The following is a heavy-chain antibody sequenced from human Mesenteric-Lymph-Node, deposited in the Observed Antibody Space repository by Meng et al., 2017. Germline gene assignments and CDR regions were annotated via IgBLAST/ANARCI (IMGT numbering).Heavy chain of an antibody. CDR2: INPNSGGT. V-gene: IGHV1-2*06. J-gene: IGHJ4*02. CDR3: ARVDTAMNPGSDFDY. CDR1: GYTFTGYY. Sequence: ASVKVSCKASGYTFTGYYMHWVRQAPGQGLEWMGRINPNSGGTNYAQKFQGRVTMTRDTSISTAYMELSRLRSDDTAVYYCARVDTAMNPGSDFDYWGQGTLVTVSS. D-gene: IGHD5-18*01.